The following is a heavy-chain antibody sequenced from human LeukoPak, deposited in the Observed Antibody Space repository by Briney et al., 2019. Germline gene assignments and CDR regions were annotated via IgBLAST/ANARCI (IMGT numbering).Heavy chain of an antibody. J-gene: IGHJ6*03. CDR3: ARGLSTGYSSSWYHFYYYMDV. CDR1: GYTFSDNY. V-gene: IGHV1-8*03. CDR2: MNPNSGNT. Sequence: ALVKVSCKASGYTFSDNYMHWVRQAPGQGLEWMGWMNPNSGNTGYAQKFQGRVTITRNTSISTAYMELSSLRSEDTAVYYCARGLSTGYSSSWYHFYYYMDVWGKGTTVTVSS. D-gene: IGHD6-13*01.